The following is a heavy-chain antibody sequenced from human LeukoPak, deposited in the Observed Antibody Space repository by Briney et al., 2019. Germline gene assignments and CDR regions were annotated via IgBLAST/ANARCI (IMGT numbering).Heavy chain of an antibody. CDR3: ARGPPFLGNLF. V-gene: IGHV4-39*07. D-gene: IGHD4-23*01. CDR1: GGSISSSTYY. CDR2: IYFGGGT. Sequence: SETLSHTCTVSGGSISSSTYYWGWIRQPPGKGLEWIGSIYFGGGTYYNPSLKSRITISVDGSKNQFSLRLTSTTAADTAVYYCARGPPFLGNLFWGQGTLVTVSS. J-gene: IGHJ4*02.